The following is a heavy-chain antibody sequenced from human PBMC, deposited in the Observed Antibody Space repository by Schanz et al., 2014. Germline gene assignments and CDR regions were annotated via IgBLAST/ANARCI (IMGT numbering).Heavy chain of an antibody. J-gene: IGHJ4*02. Sequence: EVQLLESGGGLVQPGGSLRLSCAASGFTFSSYAMSWVRQAPGKGLEWVSAISGSGGSTYYADSVKGRFTISRDNSKNTVYLQMNSLRPGDTAVYHCVSSGSYSSYAFWGQGTLLTVSS. V-gene: IGHV3-23*01. CDR3: VSSGSYSSYAF. CDR1: GFTFSSYA. D-gene: IGHD3-10*01. CDR2: ISGSGGST.